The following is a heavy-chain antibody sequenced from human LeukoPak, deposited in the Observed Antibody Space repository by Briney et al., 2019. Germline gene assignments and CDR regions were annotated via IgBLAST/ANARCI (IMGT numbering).Heavy chain of an antibody. Sequence: SQTLSLTCTVSGGSISSGGYYWSWIRQHPGKGLEWIGYIYYSGSTYYNPSLKSRVTISVDTSKNQFSLKLSSVTAADTAVYYCARVRITTEIVVVPYYFDYWGQGTLVTVSS. D-gene: IGHD3-22*01. CDR3: ARVRITTEIVVVPYYFDY. CDR1: GGSISSGGYY. CDR2: IYYSGST. V-gene: IGHV4-31*03. J-gene: IGHJ4*02.